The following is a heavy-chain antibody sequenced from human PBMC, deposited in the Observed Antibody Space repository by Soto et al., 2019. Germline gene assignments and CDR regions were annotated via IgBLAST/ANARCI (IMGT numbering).Heavy chain of an antibody. CDR1: GFTVSSNY. CDR2: IYSGGST. Sequence: GGSLRLSCAASGFTVSSNYMSWVRQALGKGLEWVSVIYSGGSTYYADSVKGRFTISRDNSKNTLYLQMNSLRAEDTAVHYCARAYYDSSCYYYVRAAFDIWGQGTLVTV. J-gene: IGHJ3*02. CDR3: ARAYYDSSCYYYVRAAFDI. V-gene: IGHV3-53*01. D-gene: IGHD3-22*01.